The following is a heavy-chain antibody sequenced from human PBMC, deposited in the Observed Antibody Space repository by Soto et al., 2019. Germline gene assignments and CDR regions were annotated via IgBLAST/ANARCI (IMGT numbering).Heavy chain of an antibody. Sequence: SLKISCKGSGYSFTSYWISWVRQMPGKGLEWMGRIDPSDSYTNYSPSFQGHVTISADKSISTAYLQWSSLKASDTAMYYCARRTVMDYYDSSGYYYYGMDVWGQGTTVTVSS. CDR1: GYSFTSYW. V-gene: IGHV5-10-1*01. J-gene: IGHJ6*02. CDR3: ARRTVMDYYDSSGYYYYGMDV. CDR2: IDPSDSYT. D-gene: IGHD3-22*01.